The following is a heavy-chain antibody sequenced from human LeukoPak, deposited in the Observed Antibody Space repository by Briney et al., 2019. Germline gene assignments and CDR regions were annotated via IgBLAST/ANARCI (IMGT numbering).Heavy chain of an antibody. D-gene: IGHD3-3*01. CDR3: ARDPYYDFWSGYNPTHPYFDY. Sequence: PGGSLRLSCAASGFTFSDHYMDWVRQAPGKGLEWVGRSRNKPNSYTTEYAASVKGRFTISRDESKNSLGLQMNSLKTDDTAVYYCARDPYYDFWSGYNPTHPYFDYWGQGTLVTVSS. CDR2: SRNKPNSYTT. J-gene: IGHJ4*02. V-gene: IGHV3-72*01. CDR1: GFTFSDHY.